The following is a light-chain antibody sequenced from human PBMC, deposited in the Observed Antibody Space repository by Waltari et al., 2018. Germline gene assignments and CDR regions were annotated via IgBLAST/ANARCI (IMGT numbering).Light chain of an antibody. Sequence: EIVLTQSPATLSLSPGQRDALSCRASQDVNEYIAWYQQKPGQPPRLLIYDASKRATGIPDRFSGSGSGTDFTLTISTLEPEDFGVYYCQQRYAFGGGTKVEI. V-gene: IGKV3-11*01. CDR2: DAS. CDR1: QDVNEY. CDR3: QQRYA. J-gene: IGKJ4*01.